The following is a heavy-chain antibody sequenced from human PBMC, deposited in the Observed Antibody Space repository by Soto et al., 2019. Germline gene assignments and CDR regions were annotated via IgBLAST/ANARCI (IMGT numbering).Heavy chain of an antibody. Sequence: KVSCKSSGYTFTSYYMQRVRQARGQRLEWIGWIVVGSGNTNYAQKFQERVTITRDMSTSTAYMELSSLRSEDKAVYYCAADPGWSSGYYSNAFDIWGQGTMVTVSS. J-gene: IGHJ3*02. CDR3: AADPGWSSGYYSNAFDI. CDR2: IVVGSGNT. D-gene: IGHD3-22*01. CDR1: GYTFTSYY. V-gene: IGHV1-58*02.